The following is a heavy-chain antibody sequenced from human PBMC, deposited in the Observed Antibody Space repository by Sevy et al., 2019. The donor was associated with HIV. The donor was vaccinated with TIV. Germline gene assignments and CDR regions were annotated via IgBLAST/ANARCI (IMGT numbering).Heavy chain of an antibody. CDR3: GRGCSNPVWYES. CDR2: IFNSGFT. CDR1: GGSMTSGGYS. J-gene: IGHJ5*02. Sequence: SETLSLTCTVSGGSMTSGGYSWSWIRQPPGKGLEWIGYIFNSGFTYYNPFLRSRVSISLDRTKNQFSLELTSVTAADTAMYYCGRGCSNPVWYESWGQGTLVTVSS. V-gene: IGHV4-30-2*01. D-gene: IGHD4-4*01.